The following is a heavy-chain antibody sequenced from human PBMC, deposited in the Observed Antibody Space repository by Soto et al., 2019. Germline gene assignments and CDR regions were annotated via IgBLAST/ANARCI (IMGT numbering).Heavy chain of an antibody. V-gene: IGHV1-18*01. CDR2: ISSYNGPT. J-gene: IGHJ4*02. CDR1: GYTFNSYG. Sequence: QVQLVQSGGEVTRPGASVRVACKASGYTFNSYGISWVRQAPGQGLEWMGWISSYNGPTDYARKFQGRVAMTTDISTNTVSMEWRDLRSDDTAVYYCARGRSWGARDFDNWGQGTLVTVSS. D-gene: IGHD3-16*01. CDR3: ARGRSWGARDFDN.